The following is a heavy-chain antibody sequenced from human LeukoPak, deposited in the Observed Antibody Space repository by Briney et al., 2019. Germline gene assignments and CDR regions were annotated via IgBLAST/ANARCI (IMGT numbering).Heavy chain of an antibody. CDR2: IRYDESNK. Sequence: PGGSLRLSCAASGFTFSSYGMHWVRQAPGKGLEWVAFIRYDESNKYYADSVKGRFTISRDNSKNTLYLQMNSLRAEDTAVYYCAKFGTNYFDSSGYYQTNYYYYYMDVWGKGTTVTVSS. V-gene: IGHV3-30*02. J-gene: IGHJ6*03. CDR1: GFTFSSYG. D-gene: IGHD3-22*01. CDR3: AKFGTNYFDSSGYYQTNYYYYYMDV.